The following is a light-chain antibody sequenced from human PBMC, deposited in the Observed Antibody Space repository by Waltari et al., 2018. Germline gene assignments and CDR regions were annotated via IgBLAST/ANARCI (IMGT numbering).Light chain of an antibody. CDR1: TVAFTNCNL. V-gene: IGLV7-43*01. Sequence: QTVVTQEPSLTVSPGATVTPTCASSTVAFTNCNLPNWFQQKSGQATRPLIYSTTSKHSWTPARLSGAILGDKAALTLSCVQPEDEAEYYCLLHYSGDLVVGGGTKLTVL. CDR2: STT. J-gene: IGLJ3*02. CDR3: LLHYSGDLV.